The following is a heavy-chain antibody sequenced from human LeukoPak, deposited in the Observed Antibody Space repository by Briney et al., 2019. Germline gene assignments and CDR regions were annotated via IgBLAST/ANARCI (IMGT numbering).Heavy chain of an antibody. J-gene: IGHJ5*02. CDR3: ARVNSSSRRWFDH. CDR2: IYASGIT. D-gene: IGHD6-13*01. Sequence: PSQTLSLTCTVSGGSISSGSYYWNWIRQPAGKGLEWIGRIYASGITNYHPSLKSRVAISVDTSKNQFSLRLSSVTAADTAVYYWARVNSSSRRWFDHWGQGTLVTVSS. CDR1: GGSISSGSYY. V-gene: IGHV4-61*02.